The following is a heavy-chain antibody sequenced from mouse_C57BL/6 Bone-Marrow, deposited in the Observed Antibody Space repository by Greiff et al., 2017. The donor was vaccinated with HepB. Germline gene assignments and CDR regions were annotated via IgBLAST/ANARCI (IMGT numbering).Heavy chain of an antibody. J-gene: IGHJ2*01. D-gene: IGHD1-1*01. CDR2: IRNKANGYTT. Sequence: EVQRVESGGGLVQPGGSLSLSCAASGFTFTDYYMSWVRQPPGKALEWLGFIRNKANGYTTEYSASVKGRFTISRDNSQSILYLQMNALRAEDSATYYCARSGYYYGSSYDYWGQGTTLTVSS. V-gene: IGHV7-3*01. CDR1: GFTFTDYY. CDR3: ARSGYYYGSSYDY.